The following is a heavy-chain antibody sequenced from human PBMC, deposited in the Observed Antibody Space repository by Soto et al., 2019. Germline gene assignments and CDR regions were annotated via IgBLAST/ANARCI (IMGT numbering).Heavy chain of an antibody. V-gene: IGHV3-66*02. J-gene: IGHJ4*02. D-gene: IGHD1-1*01. CDR1: GFTVSSSQ. CDR3: AKQESDWNDHFDY. CDR2: IFIGGTT. Sequence: LGGSLSLSCAASGFTVSSSQTTWVRQAPGKALEWVSLIFIGGTTQYAVSVKGRFTISRDNSKNAVYLQMNSLRAEDTAVYYCAKQESDWNDHFDYWGQGTLVTVSS.